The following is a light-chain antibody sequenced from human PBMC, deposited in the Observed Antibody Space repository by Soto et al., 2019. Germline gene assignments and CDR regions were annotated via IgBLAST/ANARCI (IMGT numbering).Light chain of an antibody. CDR3: QQYNNWPAIT. V-gene: IGKV3-15*01. CDR2: GAS. Sequence: EIVRTQSPATLSVSPGERATLSCRASQSVSSNLAWYQQKPGQAPRLLIYGASTRATGIPARFSGSGSGTEFTLTISSLQSEDFAVYYCQQYNNWPAITFGQGTRLEIK. J-gene: IGKJ5*01. CDR1: QSVSSN.